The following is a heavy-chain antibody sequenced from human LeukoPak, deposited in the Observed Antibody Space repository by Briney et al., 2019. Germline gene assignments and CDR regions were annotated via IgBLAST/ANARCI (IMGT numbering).Heavy chain of an antibody. Sequence: GGSLRLSCAASGSTFSGSAMHWVRQASGKGLEWVGRIRSKANSYATAYAASVKGRFTISRDDSKNTAYLQMNSLKTEDTAVYYCTRTYDFWSGYSGPYYYMDVWGKGTTVTVSS. CDR3: TRTYDFWSGYSGPYYYMDV. CDR2: IRSKANSYAT. CDR1: GSTFSGSA. J-gene: IGHJ6*03. V-gene: IGHV3-73*01. D-gene: IGHD3-3*01.